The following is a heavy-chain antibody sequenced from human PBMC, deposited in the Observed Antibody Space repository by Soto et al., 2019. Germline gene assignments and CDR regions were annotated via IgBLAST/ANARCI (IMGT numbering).Heavy chain of an antibody. CDR2: ISGSGGST. CDR1: GFTFSSYA. V-gene: IGHV3-23*01. Sequence: GSLRLSCAASGFTFSSYAMSWVRQAPGKGLEWVSGISGSGGSTYYADSAKGRFTISRDNSKNTLYLQMNSLRAEDTAVYYCATESYSSGWYSGYWGQGTLVTVSS. CDR3: ATESYSSGWYSGY. D-gene: IGHD6-19*01. J-gene: IGHJ4*02.